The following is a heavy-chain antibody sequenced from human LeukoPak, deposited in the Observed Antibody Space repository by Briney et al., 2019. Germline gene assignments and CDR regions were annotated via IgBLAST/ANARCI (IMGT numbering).Heavy chain of an antibody. D-gene: IGHD3-22*01. J-gene: IGHJ4*02. CDR1: GVSISRYY. V-gene: IGHV4-4*07. Sequence: SETLSLTCTVSGVSISRYYWSWLRQPAGKGLEWLGRIYPSGSTNYNPSLKSRVAMSVDASKKQFSLELRSVTAADTAVYYCARDRDYYDSSGLIPFDYWGQGTLVTVSS. CDR2: IYPSGST. CDR3: ARDRDYYDSSGLIPFDY.